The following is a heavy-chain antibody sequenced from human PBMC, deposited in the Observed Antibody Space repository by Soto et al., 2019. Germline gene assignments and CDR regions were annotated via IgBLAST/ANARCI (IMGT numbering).Heavy chain of an antibody. CDR2: IYWDDDK. CDR3: QLVLTFTHLAPLDPAPYYCAHFSYASGSFPLFAY. J-gene: IGHJ4*01. Sequence: QITLKESGPTLVKPTQTLTLTCTFSGFSLSTSGVGVGWIRQPQGKALEWLELIYWDDDKRYSPALKSRLTTIYYDTDTHYTPSLNTKPTLTKATPNSQLVLTFTHLAPLDPAPYYCAHFSYASGSFPLFAYWGHGALVAVSS. D-gene: IGHD3-9*01. CDR1: GFSLSTSGVG. V-gene: IGHV2-5*02.